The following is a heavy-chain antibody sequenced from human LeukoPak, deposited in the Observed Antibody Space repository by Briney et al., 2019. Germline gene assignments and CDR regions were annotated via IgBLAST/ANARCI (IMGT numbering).Heavy chain of an antibody. V-gene: IGHV4-38-2*02. J-gene: IGHJ4*02. CDR3: GRIWSVYANLPGFVDY. D-gene: IGHD4/OR15-4a*01. Sequence: ASETLSLTCTVSGYSISSGYYWGWIRQPPGKGLEWIGNIYHSESTYNHPSLKSRVTISVDTSKNQFSLKLSSVTAADTAVYYCGRIWSVYANLPGFVDYWGQGILVTVSS. CDR2: IYHSEST. CDR1: GYSISSGYY.